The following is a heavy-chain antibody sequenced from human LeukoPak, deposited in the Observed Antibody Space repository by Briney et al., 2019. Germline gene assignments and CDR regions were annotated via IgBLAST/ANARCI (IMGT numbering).Heavy chain of an antibody. Sequence: VASVTVSFTSSGYTFSNHDINLVRQAPGQGLEWMGTMNLNNGKADYSLKFQGRVTMTRNTSTRTAYLEMTSFKSDDTAVYFCARTPFDYWGQGTLVTVTS. V-gene: IGHV1-8*01. CDR2: MNLNNGKA. CDR3: ARTPFDY. J-gene: IGHJ4*02. CDR1: GYTFSNHD.